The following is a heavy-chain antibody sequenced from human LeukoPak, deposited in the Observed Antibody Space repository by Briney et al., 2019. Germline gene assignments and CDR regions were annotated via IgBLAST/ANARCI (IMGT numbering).Heavy chain of an antibody. J-gene: IGHJ4*02. CDR3: AKDAGTTAKLPDY. CDR2: INTDGSST. D-gene: IGHD4-17*01. CDR1: GFTFSSYW. V-gene: IGHV3-74*01. Sequence: PGGSLRLSCAASGFTFSSYWMHWVRQAPGKGLVWVSRINTDGSSTNYADSVKGRFTISRDNAKNTLYLQMNSLRAEDTAVYYCAKDAGTTAKLPDYWGQGTLVTVSS.